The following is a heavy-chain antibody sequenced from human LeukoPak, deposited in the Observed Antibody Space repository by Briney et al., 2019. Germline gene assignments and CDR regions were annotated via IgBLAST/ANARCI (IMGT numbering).Heavy chain of an antibody. CDR3: AKDPAGTMGNWFDP. V-gene: IGHV3-23*01. CDR2: ISGSGGST. J-gene: IGHJ5*02. CDR1: GFTFSSYA. Sequence: PGGSLRLSCAASGFTFSSYAMSWVRQAPGKGLEWVSAISGSGGSTYYADSVKGRFTISRDNCKNTLYLQMNSLRAEDTAVYYCAKDPAGTMGNWFDPWGQGTLVTVSS. D-gene: IGHD4/OR15-4a*01.